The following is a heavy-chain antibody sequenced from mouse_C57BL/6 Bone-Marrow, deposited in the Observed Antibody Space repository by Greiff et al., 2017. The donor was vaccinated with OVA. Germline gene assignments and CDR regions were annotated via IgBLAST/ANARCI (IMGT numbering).Heavy chain of an antibody. V-gene: IGHV1-55*01. Sequence: QVQLQQPGAELVKPGASVTMSCKASGYTFTSYWITWVTQRPGQGLEWIGDIYPGSGSTNYNEKFKSKATLTVDTSSSTAYMQLSSLTSEDSAVDDCARYYYGSLYAMDYWGQGTVVTVSS. CDR3: ARYYYGSLYAMDY. CDR1: GYTFTSYW. D-gene: IGHD1-1*01. CDR2: IYPGSGST. J-gene: IGHJ4*01.